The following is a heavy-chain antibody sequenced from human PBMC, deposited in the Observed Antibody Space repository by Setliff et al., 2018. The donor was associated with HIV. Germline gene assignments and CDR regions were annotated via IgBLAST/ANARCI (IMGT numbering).Heavy chain of an antibody. Sequence: ASVKVSCKASGYTLTGYNMHWVLLAPGLGLEWMGWINPHSGNTDFAQRFQGRITMTRDTSINTVYMDLSRLTSDDTGIYYCARGGALSGFFFPNWLDPWGQGTLVTVSS. J-gene: IGHJ5*02. CDR3: ARGGALSGFFFPNWLDP. CDR2: INPHSGNT. CDR1: GYTLTGYN. V-gene: IGHV1-2*02. D-gene: IGHD6-19*01.